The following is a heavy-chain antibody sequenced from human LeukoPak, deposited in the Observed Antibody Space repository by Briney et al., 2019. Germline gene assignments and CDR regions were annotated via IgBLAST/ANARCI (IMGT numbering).Heavy chain of an antibody. CDR3: ARDVDTVVVTALAS. V-gene: IGHV1-2*02. CDR1: GYTFTDYY. J-gene: IGHJ5*02. Sequence: ASVKVSCKASGYTFTDYYVHWVRQAPGQGLEWMGWIDPNGGGTNYPQKFQDRVVLTRVTSISTAYMELSSLRSDDTAVYFCARDVDTVVVTALASWGQGTLVTVSS. D-gene: IGHD2-21*02. CDR2: IDPNGGGT.